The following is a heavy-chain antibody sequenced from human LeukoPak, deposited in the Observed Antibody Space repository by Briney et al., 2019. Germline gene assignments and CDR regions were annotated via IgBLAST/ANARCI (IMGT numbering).Heavy chain of an antibody. CDR1: GFTFSSYG. J-gene: IGHJ3*02. V-gene: IGHV3-33*01. Sequence: GGSLRLSCAASGFTFSSYGMHWVRQAPGKGLEWVAVIWYDGSNKYYADSVKGRFTISRDNSKNTLYLQMNSLRAEDTAVYYCARHKARGAPSARDAFDIWGQGTVVTVSS. CDR3: ARHKARGAPSARDAFDI. CDR2: IWYDGSNK.